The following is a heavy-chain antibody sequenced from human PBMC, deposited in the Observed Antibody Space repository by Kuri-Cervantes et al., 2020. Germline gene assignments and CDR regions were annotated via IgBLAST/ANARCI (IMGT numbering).Heavy chain of an antibody. CDR2: ISGSSSYI. CDR3: TCGSGSYYNVDY. D-gene: IGHD3-10*01. Sequence: GESLKISCAASGFTFSSYIMNWVRPAPGKGLEWVSSISGSSSYIYYADSVKGRFTITRDNAKNSLYLQMNSLKTEDTDVYYCTCGSGSYYNVDYWGQGTLVTVSS. J-gene: IGHJ4*02. V-gene: IGHV3-21*03. CDR1: GFTFSSYI.